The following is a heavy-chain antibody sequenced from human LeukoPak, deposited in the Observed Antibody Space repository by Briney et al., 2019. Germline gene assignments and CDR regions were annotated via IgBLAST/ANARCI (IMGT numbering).Heavy chain of an antibody. CDR2: INDRGST. Sequence: PSEILSLTCTVSGDSVRSYYWSWIRQPPGQGLEWLGHINDRGSTNYNPSLQGRVTISIDTSKNQFSLKVNSVTAADTAVYYCVRDSRYGSGWFEDGLDFWGQGTTVTVSS. CDR1: GDSVRSYY. J-gene: IGHJ6*02. V-gene: IGHV4-59*02. CDR3: VRDSRYGSGWFEDGLDF. D-gene: IGHD6-13*01.